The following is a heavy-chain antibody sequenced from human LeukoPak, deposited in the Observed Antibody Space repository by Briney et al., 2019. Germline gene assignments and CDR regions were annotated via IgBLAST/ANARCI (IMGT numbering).Heavy chain of an antibody. CDR2: IKQDGSEK. CDR1: GFTFSNYW. J-gene: IGHJ4*02. V-gene: IGHV3-7*01. Sequence: PGGSLRLSCAASGFTFSNYWMSWVRQAPGKGLEWVANIKQDGSEKYYVDSVKGRFTISRDNAKNSLYLQMNSLRAEDTAFYYCAREIAVAGRFSFDCWGQGTLGTVSS. CDR3: AREIAVAGRFSFDC. D-gene: IGHD6-19*01.